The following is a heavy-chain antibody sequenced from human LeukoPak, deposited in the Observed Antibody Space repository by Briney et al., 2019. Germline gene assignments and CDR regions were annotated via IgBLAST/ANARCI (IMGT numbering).Heavy chain of an antibody. CDR3: ARDFDALDI. CDR1: GFTFSSYT. CDR2: ISSSSRTT. Sequence: GGSLRLSCAASGFTFSSYTMNWVRQAPGKGLEWVSSISSSSRTTHYADSVEGRFTISRDNAKNSLYLQMNSLRAEDTAVYYCARDFDALDIWGQGTMVTVSS. V-gene: IGHV3-21*01. J-gene: IGHJ3*02.